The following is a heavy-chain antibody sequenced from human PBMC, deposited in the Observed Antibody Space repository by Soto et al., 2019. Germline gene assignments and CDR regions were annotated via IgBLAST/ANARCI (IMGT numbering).Heavy chain of an antibody. V-gene: IGHV3-33*03. CDR2: IWGDESNR. Sequence: GGSLRLSCAASGFTFRTHSMNWVRQAPGKGLEWVAVIWGDESNRFYADSVKGRFTIYRDNAKNTVYLQMNNLRAEDTAVYYCAKDLRPDSGYDLDFWGQGTLVTVSS. CDR1: GFTFRTHS. D-gene: IGHD5-12*01. CDR3: AKDLRPDSGYDLDF. J-gene: IGHJ4*02.